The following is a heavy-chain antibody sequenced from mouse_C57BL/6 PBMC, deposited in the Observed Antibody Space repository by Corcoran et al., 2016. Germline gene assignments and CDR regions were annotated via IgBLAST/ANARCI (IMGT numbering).Heavy chain of an antibody. Sequence: EVQLQQSGPELVKPGASVKISCKASGYTFTDYYMNWVKQSHGKSLEWIGDINPNNGGTSYNQKFKGKATLTVDKSSSTAYMELRSLTSEDSAVYYWARGGNWGRFAYWGQGTLVTVSA. CDR1: GYTFTDYY. V-gene: IGHV1-26*01. J-gene: IGHJ3*01. CDR2: INPNNGGT. D-gene: IGHD4-1*01. CDR3: ARGGNWGRFAY.